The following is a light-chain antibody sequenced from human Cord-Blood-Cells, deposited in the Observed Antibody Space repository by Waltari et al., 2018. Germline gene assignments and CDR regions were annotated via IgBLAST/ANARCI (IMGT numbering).Light chain of an antibody. V-gene: IGLV2-14*03. Sequence: QSALTQPASVSGSPGRSITISCTGTSSNVGCYNYVPWYQQHPGNAPKLMIYDVSNRPSGVSNRFSGSKSGNTASLTISGLQAEDEADYYCSSYTSSSTWVFGGGTKLTVL. J-gene: IGLJ3*02. CDR2: DVS. CDR3: SSYTSSSTWV. CDR1: SSNVGCYNY.